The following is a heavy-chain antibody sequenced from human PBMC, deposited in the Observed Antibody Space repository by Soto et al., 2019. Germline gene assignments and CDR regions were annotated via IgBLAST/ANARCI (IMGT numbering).Heavy chain of an antibody. V-gene: IGHV3-30*18. J-gene: IGHJ3*02. CDR2: ISYDGSNK. D-gene: IGHD2-2*01. Sequence: GGSLRLSCAASGFTFSSYGMHWVRQAPGKGLEWVAVISYDGSNKYYADSVKGRFTISRDNSKNTLYLQMNSLRAEDTAVYYCAKSRDSCSSTSCYPLDAFDIWGQGTMVTVSS. CDR1: GFTFSSYG. CDR3: AKSRDSCSSTSCYPLDAFDI.